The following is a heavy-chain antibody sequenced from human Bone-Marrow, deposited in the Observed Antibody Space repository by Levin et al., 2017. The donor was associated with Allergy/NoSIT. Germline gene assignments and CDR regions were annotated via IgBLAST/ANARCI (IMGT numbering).Heavy chain of an antibody. Sequence: LRLSCTVSGGSISSGSYYWSWIRQPAGKGLEWIGRIYTSGSTNYNPSLKSRVTISVDTSKNQFSLKLSSVTAADTAVYYCARVPTMVRGDIGWFDPWGQGTLVTVSS. J-gene: IGHJ5*02. CDR2: IYTSGST. CDR3: ARVPTMVRGDIGWFDP. V-gene: IGHV4-61*02. D-gene: IGHD3-10*01. CDR1: GGSISSGSYY.